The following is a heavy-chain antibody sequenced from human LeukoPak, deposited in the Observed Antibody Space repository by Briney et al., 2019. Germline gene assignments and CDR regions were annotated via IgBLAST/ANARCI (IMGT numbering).Heavy chain of an antibody. D-gene: IGHD3-10*01. Sequence: GGSLRLSCAASVFTSSSYSMNWVRQAPGKGLEWVSYISSSSSTIYYADSVKGRFTISRDNAKNSLYLQMNSLRAEDTAVYYCARERTYYGSGSYGYWGQGTLVTVSS. CDR3: ARERTYYGSGSYGY. CDR2: ISSSSSTI. CDR1: VFTSSSYS. J-gene: IGHJ4*02. V-gene: IGHV3-48*01.